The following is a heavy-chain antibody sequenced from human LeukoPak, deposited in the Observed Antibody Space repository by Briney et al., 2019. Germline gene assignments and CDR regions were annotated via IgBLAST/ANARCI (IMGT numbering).Heavy chain of an antibody. Sequence: GGSLRLFCAASGFTFSSYAMSWVRQAPGKGLEWVSAISGSGGSTYYADSVKGRFTISRDNSKNTMYLQMNSLRAEDTAVYYCALGPYSDFWTGYPYYFDYWGQGTLVTVSS. CDR3: ALGPYSDFWTGYPYYFDY. V-gene: IGHV3-23*01. CDR1: GFTFSSYA. CDR2: ISGSGGST. D-gene: IGHD3-3*01. J-gene: IGHJ4*02.